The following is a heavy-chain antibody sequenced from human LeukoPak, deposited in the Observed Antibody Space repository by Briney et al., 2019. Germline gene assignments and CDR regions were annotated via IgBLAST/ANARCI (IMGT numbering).Heavy chain of an antibody. CDR3: ARQATGPFDI. V-gene: IGHV5-51*01. J-gene: IGHJ3*02. CDR1: GSTFTSSW. CDR2: IYPGDSDT. Sequence: GESLQISCQGSGSTFTSSWIGWVRQLPGKGREWMGIIYPGDSDTRYSPSFQGQVTISADKSISTAYLQWSSLKASDTAMYYCARQATGPFDIWGQGTMVTVSS.